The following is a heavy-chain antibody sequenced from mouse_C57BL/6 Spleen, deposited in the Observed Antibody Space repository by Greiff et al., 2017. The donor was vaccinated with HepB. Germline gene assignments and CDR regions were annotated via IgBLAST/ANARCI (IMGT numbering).Heavy chain of an antibody. V-gene: IGHV1-66*01. CDR1: GYSFTSYY. D-gene: IGHD1-1*01. Sequence: LVESGPELVKPGASVKISCKASGYSFTSYYIHWVKQRPGQGLEWIGWIYPGSGNTKYNEKFKGKATLTADTSSSTAYMQLSSLTSEDSAVYYCASYYGSSYWFAYWGQGTLVTVSA. CDR3: ASYYGSSYWFAY. CDR2: IYPGSGNT. J-gene: IGHJ3*01.